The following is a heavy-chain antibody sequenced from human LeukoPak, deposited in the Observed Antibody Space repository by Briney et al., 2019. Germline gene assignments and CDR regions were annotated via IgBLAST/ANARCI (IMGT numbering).Heavy chain of an antibody. V-gene: IGHV4-39*01. J-gene: IGHJ4*02. Sequence: SETLSLTCAVSGGSINSGRYCWDWIRQPPGKGLEWIGTIHYSGTPTFYNPSLESRVTIFADTSKNQFSLKVTSVTAADTAVYYCAAGGDDAKAGFWGQGTLVTVSS. CDR3: AAGGDDAKAGF. CDR2: IHYSGTPT. D-gene: IGHD2-21*02. CDR1: GGSINSGRYC.